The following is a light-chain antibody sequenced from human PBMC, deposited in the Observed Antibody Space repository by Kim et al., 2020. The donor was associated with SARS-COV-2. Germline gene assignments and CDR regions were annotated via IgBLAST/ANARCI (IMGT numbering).Light chain of an antibody. Sequence: GKTVTFACTRSSGSIASNYVQSFQQRPGSSPTTVIYQDNQRPSGVPDRFSGSIDRSSNSASLTISGLRTEDEADYYCQSYDGTTWVFGGGTQLTVL. CDR1: SGSIASNY. CDR3: QSYDGTTWV. V-gene: IGLV6-57*01. J-gene: IGLJ3*02. CDR2: QDN.